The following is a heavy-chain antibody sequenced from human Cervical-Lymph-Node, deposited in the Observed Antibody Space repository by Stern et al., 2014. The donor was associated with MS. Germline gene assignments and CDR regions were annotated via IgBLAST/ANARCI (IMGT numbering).Heavy chain of an antibody. Sequence: EVQLEESGAEVKKPGASLKISCKGSGYNFGDYWIGFVLQQPGKGLEWMGTSLPADSDSRYSPSFEGQVTISADESISTAFLQSSSLKASDTGIYYCARHQPAATFAMDVWGQGTTVIVSS. D-gene: IGHD2-2*01. CDR3: ARHQPAATFAMDV. J-gene: IGHJ6*02. CDR2: SLPADSDS. V-gene: IGHV5-51*01. CDR1: GYNFGDYW.